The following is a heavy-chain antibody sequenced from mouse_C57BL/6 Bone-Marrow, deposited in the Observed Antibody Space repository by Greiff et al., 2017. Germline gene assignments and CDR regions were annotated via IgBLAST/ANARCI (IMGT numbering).Heavy chain of an antibody. Sequence: LKESGPELVKPGASVKISCKASGYSFTGYYMNWVKQSPEKSLEWIGEINPSTGGTTYNQKFKAKATLTVDKSSSTAYMQLKSLTSEDSAVYYCARYGSSYDYAMDYWGQGTSVTVSS. J-gene: IGHJ4*01. D-gene: IGHD1-1*01. V-gene: IGHV1-42*01. CDR3: ARYGSSYDYAMDY. CDR2: INPSTGGT. CDR1: GYSFTGYY.